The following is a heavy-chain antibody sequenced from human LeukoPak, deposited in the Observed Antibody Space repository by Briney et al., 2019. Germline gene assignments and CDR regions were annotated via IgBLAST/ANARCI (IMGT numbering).Heavy chain of an antibody. V-gene: IGHV3-33*01. CDR2: IWYDGSNK. Sequence: GGSLRLSCAASGFTFSSYGMHWVRQAPGKGLEWVAVIWYDGSNKYYADSVKGRFTISRDNSKNTLYLQMNSLRAEDTAVYYCARDGVVVAAPDYWGQGTLVTVSS. CDR3: ARDGVVVAAPDY. J-gene: IGHJ4*02. CDR1: GFTFSSYG. D-gene: IGHD2-15*01.